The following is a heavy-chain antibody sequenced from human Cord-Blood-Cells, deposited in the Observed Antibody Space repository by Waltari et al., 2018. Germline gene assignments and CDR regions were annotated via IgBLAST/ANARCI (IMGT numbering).Heavy chain of an antibody. D-gene: IGHD6-19*01. CDR2: INHSGST. CDR3: ARAWGGYSGVAGDDY. V-gene: IGHV4-34*01. Sequence: QVQLQQWGAALLKPSETLSLTSAAYGGSFSGYYWRCIRQPPGKGLEWIGEINHSGSTNYNPSLKSRVTISVDTSKNQFSLKLSSVTAADTAVYYCARAWGGYSGVAGDDYWGQGTLVTVSS. J-gene: IGHJ4*02. CDR1: GGSFSGYY.